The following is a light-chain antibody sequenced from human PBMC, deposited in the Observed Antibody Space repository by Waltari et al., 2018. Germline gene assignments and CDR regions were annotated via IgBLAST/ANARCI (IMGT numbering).Light chain of an antibody. V-gene: IGKV1-39*01. Sequence: DIQMTQSPSSLSAFVGDRVTITCRASQYISSYLNWYQHKSGKAPKLLIYAASSLQSGVPSRFSGSGSGTDFTLTISNLQPEDFATYFCQHTYSIPWTFGQGTKEEIE. CDR2: AAS. J-gene: IGKJ1*01. CDR3: QHTYSIPWT. CDR1: QYISSY.